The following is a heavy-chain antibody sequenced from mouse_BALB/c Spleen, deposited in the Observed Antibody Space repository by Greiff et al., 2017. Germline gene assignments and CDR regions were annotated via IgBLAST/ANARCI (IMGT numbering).Heavy chain of an antibody. CDR2: IRNKANGYTT. Sequence: DVQLQESGGGLVQPGVSLRLSCATSGFTFTDYYMSWVRQPPGKALEWLGFIRNKANGYTTEYSASVKGRFTISRDKSQSILYLQMNTLRAEDSATYYCARGITTRYWGQGTTLTVSA. CDR3: ARGITTRY. CDR1: GFTFTDYY. D-gene: IGHD2-12*01. J-gene: IGHJ2*01. V-gene: IGHV7-3*02.